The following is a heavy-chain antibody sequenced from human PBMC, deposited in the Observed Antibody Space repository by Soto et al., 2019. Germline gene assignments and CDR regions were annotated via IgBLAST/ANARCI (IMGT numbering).Heavy chain of an antibody. V-gene: IGHV4-59*01. CDR1: GVSISTYY. D-gene: IGHD3-16*01. CDR2: IFHSGAT. Sequence: PSETLSLTCSVSGVSISTYYWSWIRQAPGKRLEWLGYIFHSGATNYNPSLESRVTISVDTSKSQLSLRLTSVTAADTGVYYCARALMGSFDAFDIWGQGTTVT. J-gene: IGHJ3*02. CDR3: ARALMGSFDAFDI.